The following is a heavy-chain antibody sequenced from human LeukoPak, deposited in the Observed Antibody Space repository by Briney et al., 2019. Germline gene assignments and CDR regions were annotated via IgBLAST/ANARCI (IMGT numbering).Heavy chain of an antibody. CDR2: ISVYNGKT. CDR1: GYNFTTYG. D-gene: IGHD6-13*01. V-gene: IGHV1-18*04. Sequence: ASVTVSCKASGYNFTTYGISWVRQAPGQGLEWMGWISVYNGKTKYAQKVQGRVTMTTDTSTTTAYMELRSLRSDDTAVYYCARDRSIVAADHFDYWGQGTLVTVP. J-gene: IGHJ4*02. CDR3: ARDRSIVAADHFDY.